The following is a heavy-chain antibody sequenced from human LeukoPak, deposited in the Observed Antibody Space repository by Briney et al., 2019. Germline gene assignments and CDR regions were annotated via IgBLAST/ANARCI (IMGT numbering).Heavy chain of an antibody. CDR2: ISGSGGST. V-gene: IGHV3-23*01. CDR3: AKQWLVREYFDY. Sequence: GGSLRLSCAASGSTFSSYAMSWVRQAPGKGLEWVSAISGSGGSTYYADSVKGRFTISRDNSKNTLYLQMNSLRAEDTAVYYCAKQWLVREYFDYWGQGTLVTVSS. D-gene: IGHD6-19*01. CDR1: GSTFSSYA. J-gene: IGHJ4*02.